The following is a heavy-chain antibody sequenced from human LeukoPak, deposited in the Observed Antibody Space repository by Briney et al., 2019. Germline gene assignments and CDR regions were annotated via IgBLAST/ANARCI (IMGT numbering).Heavy chain of an antibody. CDR1: GYSISSGYY. Sequence: SETLSLTCAVSGYSISSGYYWGWIRQPPGKGLEWIGSIYYSGSTYYNPSLKSRVTISVDTSKNQFSLKLSSVTAADTAVYYCAGQGARAGAIGDAFDIWGQGTMVTVSS. D-gene: IGHD1-26*01. CDR3: AGQGARAGAIGDAFDI. J-gene: IGHJ3*02. V-gene: IGHV4-38-2*01. CDR2: IYYSGST.